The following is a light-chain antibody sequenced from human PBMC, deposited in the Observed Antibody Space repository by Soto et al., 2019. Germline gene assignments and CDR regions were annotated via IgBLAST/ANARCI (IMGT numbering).Light chain of an antibody. J-gene: IGKJ1*01. CDR2: GTS. CDR3: QQYGSSPLWT. CDR1: QSVSISY. Sequence: EIVLSQSPGTLSLSPGGRATLSCRASQSVSISYLAWYQQKPGQAPRLLISGTSNRATGIPDRFSGSGSGTDFTLTISRLEPEDFAVYYCQQYGSSPLWTFGQGTKVDI. V-gene: IGKV3-20*01.